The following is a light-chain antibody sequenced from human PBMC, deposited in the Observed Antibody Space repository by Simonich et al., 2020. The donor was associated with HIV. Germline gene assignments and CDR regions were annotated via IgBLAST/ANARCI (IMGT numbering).Light chain of an antibody. CDR2: DVS. V-gene: IGLV2-14*01. Sequence: QSALTQPASVSGSPGQSITISCTGTSSDFGGYNYVSWYQQHPGKAPKLMIYDVSNRPSGVSDRFSGSKSGNTASLTISGLQAEDEAEYYCSSYTSSSTRIFGGGTKLTVL. CDR3: SSYTSSSTRI. J-gene: IGLJ2*01. CDR1: SSDFGGYNY.